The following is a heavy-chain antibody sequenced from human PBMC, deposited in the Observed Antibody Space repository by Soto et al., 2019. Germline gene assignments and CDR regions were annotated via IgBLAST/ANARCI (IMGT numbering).Heavy chain of an antibody. Sequence: QVQLVQSGAEVKKPGSSVKVSCKASGGTFSSYTISWVRQAPGQGLEWMGRIIPILGIANYAQKFQGRVTITADKPTSTAYMELSSLRSEDTAVYYCARGEMTDTWFDPWGQGTLVTVSS. CDR3: ARGEMTDTWFDP. D-gene: IGHD2-21*02. CDR1: GGTFSSYT. J-gene: IGHJ5*02. V-gene: IGHV1-69*02. CDR2: IIPILGIA.